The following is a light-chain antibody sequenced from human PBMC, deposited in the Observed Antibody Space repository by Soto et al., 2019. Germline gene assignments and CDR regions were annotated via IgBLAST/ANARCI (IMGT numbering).Light chain of an antibody. CDR1: ELGDKF. Sequence: SYELTQPTSVSASPGQTATISCSGEELGDKFVSWYQQKSGQSPVLVMYRDSKRPSAIPERFSGSNSGNTATLPISGTQAMDEAVYFCQAWDSGLVIFGGGTKLTVL. J-gene: IGLJ2*01. CDR2: RDS. CDR3: QAWDSGLVI. V-gene: IGLV3-1*01.